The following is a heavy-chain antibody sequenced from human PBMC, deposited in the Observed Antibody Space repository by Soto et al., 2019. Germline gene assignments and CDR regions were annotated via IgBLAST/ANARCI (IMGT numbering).Heavy chain of an antibody. CDR1: GFTFSSYE. V-gene: IGHV3-48*03. D-gene: IGHD2-21*02. CDR2: ISSSGSTI. J-gene: IGHJ4*02. CDR3: ARAYCGGDCYDDY. Sequence: QAGGSLRLSXAASGFTFSSYEMNWVRQAPGKGLEWVSYISSSGSTIYYADSVKGRFTISRDNAKNSLYLQMNSLRAEDTAVYYCARAYCGGDCYDDYWGQGTLVTVSS.